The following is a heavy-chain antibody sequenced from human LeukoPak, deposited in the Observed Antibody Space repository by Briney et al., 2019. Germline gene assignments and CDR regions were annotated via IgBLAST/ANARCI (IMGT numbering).Heavy chain of an antibody. J-gene: IGHJ4*02. V-gene: IGHV3-30*03. Sequence: PGGSLRLSCAASGFTFSSYGMHWVRQAPGKGLEWVAVISYDGSNKYYADSVKGRFTISRDNSKNSLYLQMNSLRAEDTAVYYCARGGDYDYVWGSYRYASFDYWGQGTLVTVSS. CDR3: ARGGDYDYVWGSYRYASFDY. CDR1: GFTFSSYG. D-gene: IGHD3-16*02. CDR2: ISYDGSNK.